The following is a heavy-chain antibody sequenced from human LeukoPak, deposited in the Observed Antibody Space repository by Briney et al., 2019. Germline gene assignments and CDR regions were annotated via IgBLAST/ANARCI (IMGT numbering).Heavy chain of an antibody. D-gene: IGHD6-13*01. CDR1: GFTFSSYW. J-gene: IGHJ4*02. CDR3: ASRGWSIAAATKPTKVDY. CDR2: IKQDGSEK. V-gene: IGHV3-7*01. Sequence: GGSLRLSCAASGFTFSSYWMSWVRQAPGKGLEWVANIKQDGSEKYYVDSVKGRFTISRDKAKNSLYLQMNSLRAEDTAVYYCASRGWSIAAATKPTKVDYWGQGTLATVSS.